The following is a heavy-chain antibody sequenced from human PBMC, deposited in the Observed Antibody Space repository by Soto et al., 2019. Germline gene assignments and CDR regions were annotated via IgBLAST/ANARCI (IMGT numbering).Heavy chain of an antibody. Sequence: EVQLVESGGGLVQPGGSLRLSCAASGFTFSGYWMSWVRQAPGKGLEWVANIKQDGSEKYYVDSVKGRFTISRDNAKNSLYLQMNSLRAEDTAVYYCASGGGYSSGWPSDFDYWGQGTLVTVSS. CDR3: ASGGGYSSGWPSDFDY. V-gene: IGHV3-7*03. D-gene: IGHD6-19*01. J-gene: IGHJ4*02. CDR2: IKQDGSEK. CDR1: GFTFSGYW.